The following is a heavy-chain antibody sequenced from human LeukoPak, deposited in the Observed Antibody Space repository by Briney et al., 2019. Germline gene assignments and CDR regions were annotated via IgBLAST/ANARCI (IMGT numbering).Heavy chain of an antibody. Sequence: GESLQISCQGSGFDFYGYWIAWVRPMPGKGLEWMGVIYPDDSRTTYGPSFQGQVTISADKSISTAYLQWTSLQASDTAIYYCAREVSPTITPNYFDPWGQGTLVIVSS. D-gene: IGHD1-7*01. J-gene: IGHJ5*02. CDR1: GFDFYGYW. CDR3: AREVSPTITPNYFDP. V-gene: IGHV5-51*01. CDR2: IYPDDSRT.